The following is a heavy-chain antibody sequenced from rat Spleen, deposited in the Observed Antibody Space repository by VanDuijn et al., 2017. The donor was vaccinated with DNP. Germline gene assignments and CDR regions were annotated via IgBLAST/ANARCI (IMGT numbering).Heavy chain of an antibody. V-gene: IGHV2S75*01. CDR3: ASKVFPYYRGSNWFTY. J-gene: IGHJ3*01. CDR1: GFSLTNYG. D-gene: IGHD1-1*01. CDR2: IWTGGTT. Sequence: QVQLKESGPVLVQASETLSLTCTVSGFSLTNYGVIWVRQPAGKGLEWMGIIWTGGTTAYNSLLKSRLSITRDPSKSQVFLKMNSLKSEDTATYYCASKVFPYYRGSNWFTYWGQGTLVTVSS.